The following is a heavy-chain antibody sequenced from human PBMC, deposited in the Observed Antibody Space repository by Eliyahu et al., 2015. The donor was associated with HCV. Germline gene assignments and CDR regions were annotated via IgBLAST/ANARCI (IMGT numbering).Heavy chain of an antibody. J-gene: IGHJ6*02. CDR3: ARDRASDNWNDSRNQYYYGMDV. V-gene: IGHV4-31*03. Sequence: QVQLQESGPGLVKPSXTLSLTCTVXGGXIXSGGYYXSWIRXHPGKGLEWIGYIYXSGXTYYNPSLKSRVTISVDTSKNQFSLKLSSVTAADTAVYYCARDRASDNWNDSRNQYYYGMDVWGQGTTVTVSS. CDR1: GGXIXSGGYY. CDR2: IYXSGXT. D-gene: IGHD1-20*01.